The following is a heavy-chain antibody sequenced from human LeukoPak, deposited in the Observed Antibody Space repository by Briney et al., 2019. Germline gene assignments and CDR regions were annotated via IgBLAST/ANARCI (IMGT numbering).Heavy chain of an antibody. Sequence: GESLKISCKGSGYAFTTYWIGWVRQMPGKGLEWMGIIYPGDSGTRYSPSFQGQVTISVDKSISTAYLQWSSLKASGTAMYYCAIRAVSSSSSWYVFGDWGQGTLVTVSS. CDR1: GYAFTTYW. CDR2: IYPGDSGT. CDR3: AIRAVSSSSSWYVFGD. D-gene: IGHD6-13*01. J-gene: IGHJ4*02. V-gene: IGHV5-51*01.